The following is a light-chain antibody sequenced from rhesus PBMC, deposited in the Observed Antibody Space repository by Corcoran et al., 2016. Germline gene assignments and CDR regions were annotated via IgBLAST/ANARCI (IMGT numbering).Light chain of an antibody. J-gene: IGLJ1*01. CDR2: DVS. CDR1: SSDIGGYND. Sequence: QSALTQPPSVSKSLGQSVTISCTGTSSDIGGYNDVSWYQQHPGTAPRLLIYDVSKRPSGVSDRFSGSKSGNTASLTISGLQAEDEADYYCYSYRSGNTYIFGAGTRLTVL. V-gene: IGLV2S9*01. CDR3: YSYRSGNTYI.